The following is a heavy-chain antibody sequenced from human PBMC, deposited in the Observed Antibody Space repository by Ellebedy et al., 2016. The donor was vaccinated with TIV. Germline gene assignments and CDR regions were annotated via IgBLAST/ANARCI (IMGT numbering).Heavy chain of an antibody. V-gene: IGHV1-2*04. J-gene: IGHJ6*02. Sequence: AASVKVSCKASGYTFTRHWMHWVRQAPGQGLEWIGWFNPKTNDSKCAQKFQGWATLTRDTSISAAYIEVSSLRSDDTAMYYCAKEFAGYGMDVWGQGTMVTVSS. CDR1: GYTFTRHW. CDR2: FNPKTNDS. CDR3: AKEFAGYGMDV. D-gene: IGHD3-10*01.